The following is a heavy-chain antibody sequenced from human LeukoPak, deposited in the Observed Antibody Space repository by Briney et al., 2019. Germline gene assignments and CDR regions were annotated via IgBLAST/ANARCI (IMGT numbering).Heavy chain of an antibody. CDR1: GYSFSSYW. CDR2: IKQDGSEK. Sequence: GESLKISCKGSGYSFSSYWMSWVRQAPGKGLEWVANIKQDGSEKYYVDSVKGRFTISRDDAKNSLYLQMNSLRAEDTAVYYCARDQGYYYYDSSGFDYWGQGTLVTVSS. V-gene: IGHV3-7*01. J-gene: IGHJ4*02. D-gene: IGHD3-22*01. CDR3: ARDQGYYYYDSSGFDY.